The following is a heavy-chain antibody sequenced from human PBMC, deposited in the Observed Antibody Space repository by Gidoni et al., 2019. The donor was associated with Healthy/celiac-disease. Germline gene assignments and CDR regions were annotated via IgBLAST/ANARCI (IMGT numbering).Heavy chain of an antibody. CDR3: ARHVFGEPADYYYYGMDV. CDR2: IYYSGST. D-gene: IGHD3-10*01. CDR1: GGSISSYY. J-gene: IGHJ6*02. Sequence: QVQLQESGPGLVKPSETLSLTCTVSGGSISSYYWSWIRQPPGKGLEWIGYIYYSGSTNYNPSLKSRVTISVDTSKNQCSLKLSSVTAADTAVYYCARHVFGEPADYYYYGMDVWGQGTTVTVSS. V-gene: IGHV4-59*08.